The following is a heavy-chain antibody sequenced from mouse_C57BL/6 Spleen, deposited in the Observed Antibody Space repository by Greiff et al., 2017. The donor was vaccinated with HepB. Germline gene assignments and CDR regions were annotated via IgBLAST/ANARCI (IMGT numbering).Heavy chain of an antibody. CDR2: ISSGSSTI. CDR1: GFTFSDYG. J-gene: IGHJ3*01. CDR3: AWDITTAAFAY. D-gene: IGHD1-1*01. Sequence: EVKVVESGGGLVKPGGSLKLSCAASGFTFSDYGMHWVRQAPEKGLEWVAYISSGSSTIYYADTVKGRFTISRDNAKNTLFLQMTSLSSEDTAMYCCAWDITTAAFAYWGQGTLVTVSA. V-gene: IGHV5-17*01.